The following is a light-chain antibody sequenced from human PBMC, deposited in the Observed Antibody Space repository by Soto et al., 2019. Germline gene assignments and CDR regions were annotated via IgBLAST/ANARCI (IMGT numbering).Light chain of an antibody. CDR1: ESVSSRY. CDR3: QQYGSSSTWT. V-gene: IGKV3-20*01. CDR2: GAS. J-gene: IGKJ1*01. Sequence: EIVLTQSPATLSLSPGERATLSCRASESVSSRYLAWYQQKPGQAPRLLIYGASSRATGIPDRFSGSGSGTDFTLTISRLEPEDFAVYYCQQYGSSSTWTFGQGTKVDI.